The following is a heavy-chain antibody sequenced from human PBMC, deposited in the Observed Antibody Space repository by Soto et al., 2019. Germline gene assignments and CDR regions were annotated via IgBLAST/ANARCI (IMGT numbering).Heavy chain of an antibody. Sequence: GESVKISCKGSGYSFTSYWIGCVRQMPWEGLEWMVIIYPGDSDTRCSPSFQGQVTISADKSISTAYLQGSSLKASDTAMYYWASRGGGHDSPWGYYCYRMEIWGQGTTVTVSS. J-gene: IGHJ6*02. CDR1: GYSFTSYW. CDR3: ASRGGGHDSPWGYYCYRMEI. CDR2: IYPGDSDT. V-gene: IGHV5-51*01. D-gene: IGHD5-12*01.